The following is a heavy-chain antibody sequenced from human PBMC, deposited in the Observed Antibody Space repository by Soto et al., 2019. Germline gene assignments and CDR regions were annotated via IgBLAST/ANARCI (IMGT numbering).Heavy chain of an antibody. Sequence: PGGSLRLSCAASGFTFDDYAMHWVRQAPGKGLEWVSGISWNSGSIGYADSVKGRFTISRDNAKNSLYLQMNSLRAEDTALYYCAKDTKHRSPIYYYYYYMDVWGKGTTVTVSS. CDR3: AKDTKHRSPIYYYYYYMDV. J-gene: IGHJ6*03. CDR2: ISWNSGSI. CDR1: GFTFDDYA. V-gene: IGHV3-9*01.